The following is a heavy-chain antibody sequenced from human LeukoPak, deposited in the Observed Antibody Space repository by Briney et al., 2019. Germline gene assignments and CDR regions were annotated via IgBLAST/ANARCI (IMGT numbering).Heavy chain of an antibody. CDR1: VDSTSGTTYY. V-gene: IGHV4-39*01. Sequence: SETLSLICTVSVDSTSGTTYYWGWIRQPPGKGLEWIGSIHYSGNTYYSPSLKSRAAINVDTSKNQFSLKLRFVTAADTAVYYCARHGRGGLSVLGNYWGQGNGVPVSS. CDR3: ARHGRGGLSVLGNY. D-gene: IGHD2-21*01. J-gene: IGHJ4*02. CDR2: IHYSGNT.